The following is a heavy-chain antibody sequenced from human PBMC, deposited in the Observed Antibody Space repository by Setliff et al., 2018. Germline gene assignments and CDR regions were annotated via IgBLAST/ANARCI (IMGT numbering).Heavy chain of an antibody. Sequence: LRLSCAASGFTFSAYGVHWVRHAPGKGLEWVAVISYDGNNKYYTDSVKGRFTTSRDNSKNTLSLQMSSLRTEDTAIYFCAGQGPIFGSGLIPGFDQWGQGTMVTVSS. CDR2: ISYDGNNK. D-gene: IGHD3-3*01. V-gene: IGHV3-30-3*01. CDR1: GFTFSAYG. J-gene: IGHJ4*02. CDR3: AGQGPIFGSGLIPGFDQ.